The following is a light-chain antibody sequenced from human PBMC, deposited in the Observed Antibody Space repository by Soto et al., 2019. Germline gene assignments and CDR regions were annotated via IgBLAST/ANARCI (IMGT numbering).Light chain of an antibody. CDR3: QQYDNLPPFT. Sequence: DIQMTQSPSSLSASVGDRVTITCQASQDISNYLNWYQQKPGKAPKLLIYDASNLETGVPSRFSESGSGTDFTFTISSLQPEDIATDYCQQYDNLPPFTFGPGTKVDIK. CDR1: QDISNY. V-gene: IGKV1-33*01. CDR2: DAS. J-gene: IGKJ3*01.